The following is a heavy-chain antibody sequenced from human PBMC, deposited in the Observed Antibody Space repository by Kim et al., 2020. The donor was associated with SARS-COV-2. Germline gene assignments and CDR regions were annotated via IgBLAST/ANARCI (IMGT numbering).Heavy chain of an antibody. V-gene: IGHV4-59*01. J-gene: IGHJ6*02. D-gene: IGHD6-19*01. CDR3: ARDKGLAVAGTTPYYYYGMDV. CDR1: GGSISSYY. Sequence: SETLSLTCTVSGGSISSYYWSWIRQPPGKELEWIGYIYYSGSTNYNPSLKSRVTISVDTSKNQFSLKLSSVTAADTAVYYCARDKGLAVAGTTPYYYYGMDVWGQGTTVTVSS. CDR2: IYYSGST.